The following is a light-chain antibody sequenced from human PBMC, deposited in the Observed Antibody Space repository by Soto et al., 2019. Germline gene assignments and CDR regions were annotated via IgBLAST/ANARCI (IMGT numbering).Light chain of an antibody. CDR2: DVS. V-gene: IGLV2-14*01. CDR3: SSYTGSTTLHYV. J-gene: IGLJ1*01. CDR1: SSDVGGYNY. Sequence: QSALTQPASVSGTPGQSITISCPGTSSDVGGYNYVSWYQQHPGKAPKLLIYDVSNRPSGASNRFSGSKSGNTASLTISGLQAEYEADYYCSSYTGSTTLHYVFGTGTKVTLL.